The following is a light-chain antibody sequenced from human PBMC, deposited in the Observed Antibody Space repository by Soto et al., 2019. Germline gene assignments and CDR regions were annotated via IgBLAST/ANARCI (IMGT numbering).Light chain of an antibody. CDR1: NSNIANNY. CDR3: GTWDSSLSAGV. Sequence: QSALTQPPSVSAAPGQKVTISCSGSNSNIANNYVSWYQHLPGTALKLLIYDNNKRPSGIPDRFSGSKSGTSATLGITGLQTGDEANYYCGTWDSSLSAGVFGGGTKLTVL. J-gene: IGLJ2*01. V-gene: IGLV1-51*01. CDR2: DNN.